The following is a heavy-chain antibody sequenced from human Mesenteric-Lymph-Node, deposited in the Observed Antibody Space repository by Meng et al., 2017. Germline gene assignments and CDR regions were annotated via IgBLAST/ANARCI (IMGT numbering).Heavy chain of an antibody. J-gene: IGHJ4*02. D-gene: IGHD7-27*01. V-gene: IGHV3-74*01. Sequence: GESLKISCAASGFTFSSHWMHWVRQGPGKGLVWVSRVNTDGTNANYADSVKGRFTISRDNAKNSLYLQMNSLRAEDTALYYCAKDIERLGSFFDYWGQGTLVTVSS. CDR3: AKDIERLGSFFDY. CDR1: GFTFSSHW. CDR2: VNTDGTNA.